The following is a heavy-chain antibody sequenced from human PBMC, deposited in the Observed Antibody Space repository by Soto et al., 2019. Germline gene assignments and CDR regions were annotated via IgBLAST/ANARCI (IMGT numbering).Heavy chain of an antibody. CDR1: GLTFTSSA. V-gene: IGHV1-58*01. D-gene: IGHD3-22*01. CDR3: AADMGHYDSSGYYPRPHY. J-gene: IGHJ4*02. Sequence: SVKVSCTASGLTFTSSAVQWVRQARGQRLEWIGWIVVGSGNTNYAQKFQERVTITRDMSTSTAYMELSSLRSEDTAVYYCAADMGHYDSSGYYPRPHYWGQGTLVTVSS. CDR2: IVVGSGNT.